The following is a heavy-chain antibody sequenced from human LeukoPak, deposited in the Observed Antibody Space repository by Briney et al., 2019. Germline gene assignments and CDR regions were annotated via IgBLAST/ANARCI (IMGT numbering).Heavy chain of an antibody. V-gene: IGHV3-30*04. CDR2: ISYDGSNK. J-gene: IGHJ4*02. D-gene: IGHD6-19*01. Sequence: SCKASGYTFTGYYMHWVRQAPGKGLEWGAVISYDGSNKYYADSVKGRFTISRDNSKNTLYLQMNSLRAEDTAVYYCARGDSSGWSAEYYFDYWGQGTLVTVSS. CDR1: GYTFTGYY. CDR3: ARGDSSGWSAEYYFDY.